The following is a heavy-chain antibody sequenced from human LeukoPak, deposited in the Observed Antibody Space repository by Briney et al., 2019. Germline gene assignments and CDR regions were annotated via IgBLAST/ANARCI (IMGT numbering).Heavy chain of an antibody. CDR2: IYYSGST. V-gene: IGHV4-59*01. CDR3: ARKSGWLSYFDY. Sequence: PSETLSLTCTVSGGSISSYYWSWIRQPPGKGLEWIGYIYYSGSTNYNPSLKSRVTISVDTSKNQFSLKLGSVTAADTAVYYCARKSGWLSYFDYWGQGTLVTVSS. CDR1: GGSISSYY. J-gene: IGHJ4*02. D-gene: IGHD5-24*01.